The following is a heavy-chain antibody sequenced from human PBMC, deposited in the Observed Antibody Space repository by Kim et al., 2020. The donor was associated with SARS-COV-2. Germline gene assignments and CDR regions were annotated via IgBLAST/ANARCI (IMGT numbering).Heavy chain of an antibody. CDR1: GYSISSGYY. V-gene: IGHV4-38-2*02. Sequence: SETLSLTCTVSGYSISSGYYWGWIRQPPGKGLEWIGSIYHSGSTYYNPSLKSRVTISVDTSKNQFSLKLSSVTAADTAVYYCARGQGYCDSTSCYNWFDPWGQGTLVTVSS. CDR2: IYHSGST. CDR3: ARGQGYCDSTSCYNWFDP. D-gene: IGHD2-2*01. J-gene: IGHJ5*02.